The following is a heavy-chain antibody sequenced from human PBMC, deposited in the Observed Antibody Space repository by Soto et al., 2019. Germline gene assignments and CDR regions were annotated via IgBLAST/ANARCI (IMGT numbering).Heavy chain of an antibody. D-gene: IGHD3-22*01. CDR2: FEPEDGET. V-gene: IGHV1-24*01. CDR3: ATVQRYYYDSSGYSWPSY. J-gene: IGHJ4*02. Sequence: QVQLVQSGAEVKKPGASVKVSCKVSGYTLTELSMHWVRQAPGKGLEWMGGFEPEDGETIYAQKFQGRVTMTEDTSTDTAYMELSSLRSEDTAVYYCATVQRYYYDSSGYSWPSYWGQGTLVTVSS. CDR1: GYTLTELS.